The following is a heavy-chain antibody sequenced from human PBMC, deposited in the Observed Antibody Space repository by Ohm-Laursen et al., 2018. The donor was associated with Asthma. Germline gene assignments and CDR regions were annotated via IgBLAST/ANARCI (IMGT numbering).Heavy chain of an antibody. J-gene: IGHJ4*02. CDR1: GYTFSRYS. V-gene: IGHV3-21*01. D-gene: IGHD6-19*01. CDR2: ISTASSFI. Sequence: SLRLSCSASGYTFSRYSIHWVRQIPGKGLEWVASISTASSFIYYADSVRGRFTTSRDNARNSVYLQMNSLRAEDTAVFYCASGAVAVAGTTGLDYWGQGTLVTVSS. CDR3: ASGAVAVAGTTGLDY.